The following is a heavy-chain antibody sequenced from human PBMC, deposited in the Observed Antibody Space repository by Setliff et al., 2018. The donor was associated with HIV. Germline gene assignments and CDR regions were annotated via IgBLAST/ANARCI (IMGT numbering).Heavy chain of an antibody. CDR1: GFTFSSYS. Sequence: GGSLRLSCAASGFTFSSYSMNWVRQAPGKGLEWVSYISSSSSTIYYADSVKGRFTISRDNAKNSLYLQMNSLRAEDTAVYYCAKHECSGGCYYYMDVWGKGIMVTVSS. J-gene: IGHJ6*03. CDR3: AKHECSGGCYYYMDV. V-gene: IGHV3-48*01. D-gene: IGHD2-15*01. CDR2: ISSSSSTI.